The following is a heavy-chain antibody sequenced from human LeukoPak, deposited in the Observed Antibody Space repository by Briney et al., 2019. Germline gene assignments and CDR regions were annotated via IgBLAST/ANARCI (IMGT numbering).Heavy chain of an antibody. D-gene: IGHD3-22*01. CDR1: GFTFTSYG. CDR2: ISYDGSNK. V-gene: IGHV3-30*18. Sequence: PGRCLRLSCAASGFTFTSYGMHWVRQAPGKGLEWVAVISYDGSNKYYADSVKGRFTISRDNSKNTLYLQMNSLRAEDTAVYYCAKDRSYYDSRAVDYWGQGTLVTVSS. J-gene: IGHJ4*02. CDR3: AKDRSYYDSRAVDY.